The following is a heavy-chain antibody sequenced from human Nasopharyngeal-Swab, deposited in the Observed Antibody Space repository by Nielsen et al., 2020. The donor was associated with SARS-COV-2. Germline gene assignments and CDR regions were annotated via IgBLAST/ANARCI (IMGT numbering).Heavy chain of an antibody. D-gene: IGHD3-10*01. V-gene: IGHV4-34*01. Sequence: SETLSLTSAVYGGSFSGYYWSWIRQPPGKGLEWIGEINHSGSTNYNPSLKSRVTISVDTSKNQFSLKLSSVTAADTAVYYCARARYYGSGSYSNWFDPWGQGTLVTVSS. CDR2: INHSGST. CDR1: GGSFSGYY. J-gene: IGHJ5*02. CDR3: ARARYYGSGSYSNWFDP.